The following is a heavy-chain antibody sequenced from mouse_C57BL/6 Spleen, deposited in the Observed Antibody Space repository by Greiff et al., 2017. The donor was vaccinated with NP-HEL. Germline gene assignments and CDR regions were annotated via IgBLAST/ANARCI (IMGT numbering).Heavy chain of an antibody. D-gene: IGHD1-1*02. CDR1: GFTFSDYY. J-gene: IGHJ2*01. CDR2: ISNGGGST. CDR3: ARLLNGAYYFDY. Sequence: EVMLVESGGGLVQPGGSLKLSCAASGFTFSDYYMYWVRQTPEKRLEWVAYISNGGGSTYYPDTVKGRFTISRDNAKNTLYLQMSRLKSEDTAMYYCARLLNGAYYFDYWGQGTTLTVSS. V-gene: IGHV5-12*01.